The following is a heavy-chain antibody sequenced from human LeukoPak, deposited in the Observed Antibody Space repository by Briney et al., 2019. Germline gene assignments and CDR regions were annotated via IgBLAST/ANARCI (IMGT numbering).Heavy chain of an antibody. Sequence: GGSLRLSCAASGFTFSSYGMHWVRQAQGQGLERVAVIWYDGSNKYYADTVKGRFTISRDNSKNTLYLQMNSLRAEDTAVYYCARDPQLYAGFVYYGMDVWGQGTTVTVSS. J-gene: IGHJ6*02. D-gene: IGHD1-1*01. CDR2: IWYDGSNK. V-gene: IGHV3-33*01. CDR1: GFTFSSYG. CDR3: ARDPQLYAGFVYYGMDV.